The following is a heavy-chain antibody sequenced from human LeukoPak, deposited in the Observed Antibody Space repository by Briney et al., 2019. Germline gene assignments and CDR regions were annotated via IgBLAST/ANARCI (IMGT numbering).Heavy chain of an antibody. D-gene: IGHD3-10*01. V-gene: IGHV1-69*05. CDR3: ARVPIPYGSHHGWFDP. J-gene: IGHJ5*02. Sequence: SVKVPCKASGGTFSSYAISWVRQAPGQGLEWMGGIIPIFGTANYAQKFQGKVTITTDESTSTAYMELSSLRSEDTAVYYCARVPIPYGSHHGWFDPWGQGTLVTVSS. CDR1: GGTFSSYA. CDR2: IIPIFGTA.